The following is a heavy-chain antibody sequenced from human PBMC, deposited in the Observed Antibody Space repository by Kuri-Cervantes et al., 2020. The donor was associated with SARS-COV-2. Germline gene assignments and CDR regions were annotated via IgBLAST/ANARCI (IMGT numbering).Heavy chain of an antibody. V-gene: IGHV1-46*01. CDR2: INPSGGST. D-gene: IGHD6-13*01. J-gene: IGHJ3*02. CDR1: GYTFTSYY. Sequence: ASVKVSCKASGYTFTSYYMHWVRQAPGQGLEWMGIINPSGGSTSYAQKFRGRVTMTRDTSTSTVYMELSSLRSEDTAVYYCARTRIAAAGTDAFDIWGQGTMVTVSS. CDR3: ARTRIAAAGTDAFDI.